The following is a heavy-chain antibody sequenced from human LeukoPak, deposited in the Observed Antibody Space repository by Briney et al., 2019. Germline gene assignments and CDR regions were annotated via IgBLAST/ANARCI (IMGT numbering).Heavy chain of an antibody. V-gene: IGHV1-2*02. J-gene: IGHJ4*02. CDR2: INPNSGGT. CDR3: ARGSKLRYFDWLLYDY. CDR1: GYTFTGYY. D-gene: IGHD3-9*01. Sequence: ASVKVSCKASGYTFTGYYMHWVRQAPGQGLEWMGWINPNSGGTNYAQKFQGRVTMTRDTSISTAYMELRSLRSDDTAVYYCARGSKLRYFDWLLYDYWGQGTLVTVSS.